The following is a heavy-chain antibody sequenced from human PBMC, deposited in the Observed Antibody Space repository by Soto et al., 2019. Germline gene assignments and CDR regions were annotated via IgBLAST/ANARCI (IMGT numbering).Heavy chain of an antibody. CDR2: ISSSSSYT. J-gene: IGHJ6*02. Sequence: EVRLVESGGGLVKPGGSLRLSCAASGFNFSNYALNWVRQAPGKGLEWVSFISSSSSYTYYSDSVKGRFTISRDNAKNSLSLQMSSLRAEDTAVYYCAKDRGRGSPVSSGLDVWGQGTTVTVSS. CDR1: GFNFSNYA. V-gene: IGHV3-21*02. CDR3: AKDRGRGSPVSSGLDV. D-gene: IGHD3-10*01.